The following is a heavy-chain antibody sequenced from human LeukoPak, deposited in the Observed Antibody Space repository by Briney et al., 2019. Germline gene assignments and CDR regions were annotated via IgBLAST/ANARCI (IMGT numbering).Heavy chain of an antibody. V-gene: IGHV4-4*07. D-gene: IGHD3-10*01. Sequence: PSETLSLTCTVSGGSISSYYWSWIRQPAGKGLEWIGRIYTSGSTNYNPSLKSRVTISVDTSKNQFSLKLSSVTAADTAVYYCARGGTMVRGVRTTRAFDIWGRGTMVTVSS. CDR2: IYTSGST. J-gene: IGHJ3*02. CDR3: ARGGTMVRGVRTTRAFDI. CDR1: GGSISSYY.